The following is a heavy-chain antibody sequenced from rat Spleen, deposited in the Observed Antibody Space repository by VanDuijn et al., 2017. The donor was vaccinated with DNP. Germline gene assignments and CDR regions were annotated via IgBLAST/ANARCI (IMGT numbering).Heavy chain of an antibody. CDR2: IIYDGSRT. Sequence: EVQLVESGGGLVQPGRSLKLSCAASGFTFSDYNMAWVRQAPKKGLEWVATIIYDGSRTYYRDSVKGRFTISRDNAKSTLYLQMNSLRSEDTATYYCASHTTGIDWFAYWGQGTLVTVSS. CDR1: GFTFSDYN. D-gene: IGHD1-7*01. V-gene: IGHV5S10*01. J-gene: IGHJ3*01. CDR3: ASHTTGIDWFAY.